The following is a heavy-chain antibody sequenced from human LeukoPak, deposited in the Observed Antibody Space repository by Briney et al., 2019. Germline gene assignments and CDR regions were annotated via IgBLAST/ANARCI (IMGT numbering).Heavy chain of an antibody. CDR1: GGSFSGYY. Sequence: SETLSLTCAVYGGSFSGYYWSWIRQPPGKGLEWIGEINHSGSTNYNPSLKSRVTISVDTSKNQFSLKLSSVTAADTAVYYCARGRCDDDAFDIWGQGTMVTVSS. V-gene: IGHV4-34*01. CDR3: ARGRCDDDAFDI. J-gene: IGHJ3*02. CDR2: INHSGST. D-gene: IGHD2-21*01.